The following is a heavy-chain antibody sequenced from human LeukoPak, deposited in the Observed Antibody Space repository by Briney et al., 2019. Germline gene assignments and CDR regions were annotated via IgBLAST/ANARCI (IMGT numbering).Heavy chain of an antibody. Sequence: GGSLRLSCAASGFTFSSYWMSWVRQAPGKGLEWVANIKQDGSEKYYVDSVKGRFTISRDNAKNSLYLQMNSLRAEDTAVYYCARDVSRAGRRYFDWGDFDYWGQGTLVTVSS. CDR1: GFTFSSYW. CDR3: ARDVSRAGRRYFDWGDFDY. J-gene: IGHJ4*02. V-gene: IGHV3-7*01. D-gene: IGHD3-9*01. CDR2: IKQDGSEK.